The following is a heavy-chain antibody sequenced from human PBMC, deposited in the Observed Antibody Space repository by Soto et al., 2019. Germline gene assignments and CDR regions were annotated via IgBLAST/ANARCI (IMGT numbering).Heavy chain of an antibody. Sequence: ASVKVSCKASGYTFTSYTMNWVRQAPGQGLEWMGWINPNSGGTNYAQKFQGWVTMTRDTSISTAYMELSRLRSDDTAVYYCARTEAQITIFGVVIPGYYGMDVWGQGTTVTVSS. D-gene: IGHD3-3*01. CDR1: GYTFTSYT. CDR2: INPNSGGT. CDR3: ARTEAQITIFGVVIPGYYGMDV. V-gene: IGHV1-2*04. J-gene: IGHJ6*02.